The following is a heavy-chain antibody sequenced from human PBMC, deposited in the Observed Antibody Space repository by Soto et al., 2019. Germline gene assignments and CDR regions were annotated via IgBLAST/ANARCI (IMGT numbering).Heavy chain of an antibody. D-gene: IGHD7-27*01. CDR1: GFTFSSYA. CDR2: ISGSGGST. V-gene: IGHV3-23*01. Sequence: GGSLRLSCAASGFTFSSYAMSWVRQAPGKGLEWVSAISGSGGSTYYADSVKGRFTISRDNSKNTLYLQMNSLRAEDTAVYNGAKDPLAGLLGIQPQGYFDYWGQGTLVTVSS. CDR3: AKDPLAGLLGIQPQGYFDY. J-gene: IGHJ4*02.